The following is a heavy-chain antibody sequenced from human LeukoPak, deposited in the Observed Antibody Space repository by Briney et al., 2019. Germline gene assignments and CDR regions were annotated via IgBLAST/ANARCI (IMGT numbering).Heavy chain of an antibody. CDR3: ARDLRDYQQ. CDR1: GGTFSIYA. J-gene: IGHJ1*01. Sequence: GASVKVSRKASGGTFSIYAISWVRQVPGQGLEWMGGIIPVSTIVNYAQKFQGRVTITADESTSTAYMELSSLRSEDTAVYYCARDLRDYQQWGQGTLVTVSS. V-gene: IGHV1-69*13. CDR2: IIPVSTIV.